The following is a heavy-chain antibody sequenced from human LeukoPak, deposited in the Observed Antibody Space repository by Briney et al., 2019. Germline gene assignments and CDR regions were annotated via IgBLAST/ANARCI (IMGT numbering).Heavy chain of an antibody. J-gene: IGHJ4*02. Sequence: GGSLRLSCSASTLTFSSYWMHWVRQTPGKGLVWVSRINSDGSTTVSADSVKGRFTISRDNAMNTLYLQMNSLRAEDTAVYYCARDLRSPSDTNIAIDYWGQGTLVTVSS. CDR1: TLTFSSYW. CDR2: INSDGSTT. CDR3: ARDLRSPSDTNIAIDY. V-gene: IGHV3-74*01.